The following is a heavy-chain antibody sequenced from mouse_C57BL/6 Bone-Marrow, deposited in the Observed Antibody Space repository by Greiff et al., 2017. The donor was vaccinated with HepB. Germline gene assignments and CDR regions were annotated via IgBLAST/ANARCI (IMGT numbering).Heavy chain of an antibody. J-gene: IGHJ3*01. CDR3: ARARYDSNPVAY. V-gene: IGHV1-22*01. CDR1: GYTFTDYN. D-gene: IGHD2-5*01. CDR2: INPNNGGT. Sequence: EVQLQQSGPELVKPGASVKMSCKASGYTFTDYNMHWVKQSHGQSLEWIGYINPNNGGTSYNQKFKGKATLTVDKSSSTAYMELRSLTSEDSAVYYCARARYDSNPVAYWGRGKLNTVSA.